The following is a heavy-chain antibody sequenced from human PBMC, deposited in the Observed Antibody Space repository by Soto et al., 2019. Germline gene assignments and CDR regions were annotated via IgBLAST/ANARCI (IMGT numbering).Heavy chain of an antibody. CDR1: GDSMTTVGYY. Sequence: QVQLQESGPGLVKPSQTLFLTCTVSGDSMTTVGYYWTWIRQHPGQGLEWIGFISYSGSTYNSSSLTGRVPIYADTSKNQFSLKLNSVTAADTAVYYCTRGDYGGQGTLVTVSS. CDR3: TRGDY. J-gene: IGHJ4*02. CDR2: ISYSGST. V-gene: IGHV4-31*03.